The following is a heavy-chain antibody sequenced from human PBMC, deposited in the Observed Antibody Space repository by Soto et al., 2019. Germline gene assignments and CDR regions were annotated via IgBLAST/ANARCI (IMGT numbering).Heavy chain of an antibody. D-gene: IGHD2-15*01. CDR2: IIPIFGTA. CDR3: ARVVVAGPKLFDY. J-gene: IGHJ4*02. CDR1: GGTFSSYA. Sequence: SVKVSCKASGGTFSSYAISWVRQAPGQGLEWMGGIIPIFGTANYAQKFQGRVTITADESTSTAYMELSSLRPEDTAVYYCARVVVAGPKLFDYWGQGTLVTVSS. V-gene: IGHV1-69*13.